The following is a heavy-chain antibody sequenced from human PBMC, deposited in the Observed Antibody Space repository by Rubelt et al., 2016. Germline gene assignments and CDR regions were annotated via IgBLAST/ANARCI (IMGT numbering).Heavy chain of an antibody. J-gene: IGHJ3*02. CDR3: AKGEDGYNYWGAFDI. D-gene: IGHD5-24*01. Sequence: PGGSLRLSCAASGFTFRSYAMTWVRQAPGKGLEWVSAISGSGGSTYYADSVKGRFTISRDNSKNSLYLQMNSLRTEDTALYYCAKGEDGYNYWGAFDIWGQGTMVTVSS. V-gene: IGHV3-23*01. CDR1: GFTFRSYA. CDR2: ISGSGGST.